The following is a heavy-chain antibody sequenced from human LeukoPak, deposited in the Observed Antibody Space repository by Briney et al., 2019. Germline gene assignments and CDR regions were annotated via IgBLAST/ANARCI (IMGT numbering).Heavy chain of an antibody. Sequence: GGSLRLSCAASGFTFSSYGMRWVRQAPGKGLEWVAVIWYDGSNKYYADSVKGRFTISRDNSKNTLYLQMNSLRAEDTAVYYCAKEYWEYQLLYFLYSWGQGTLVTVSS. J-gene: IGHJ4*02. D-gene: IGHD2-2*02. V-gene: IGHV3-33*06. CDR3: AKEYWEYQLLYFLYS. CDR2: IWYDGSNK. CDR1: GFTFSSYG.